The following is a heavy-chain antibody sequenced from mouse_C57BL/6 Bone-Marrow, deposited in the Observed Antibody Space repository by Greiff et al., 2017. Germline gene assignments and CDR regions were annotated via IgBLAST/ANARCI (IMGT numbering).Heavy chain of an antibody. CDR2: ISSGSSTI. CDR1: GFTFSDYG. CDR3: ARHYYDYDEGFAY. V-gene: IGHV5-17*01. J-gene: IGHJ3*01. D-gene: IGHD2-4*01. Sequence: EVKLMESGGGLVKPGGSLKLSCAASGFTFSDYGMHWVRQAPEKGLAWVAYISSGSSTIYYADTVKGRFTISRDNAKNTLFLQMTSLRSEDTAMYYCARHYYDYDEGFAYWGQGTLVTVSA.